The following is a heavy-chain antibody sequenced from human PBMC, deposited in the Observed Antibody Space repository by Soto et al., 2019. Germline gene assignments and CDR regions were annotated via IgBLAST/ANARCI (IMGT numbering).Heavy chain of an antibody. D-gene: IGHD1-20*01. J-gene: IGHJ6*02. CDR2: IYYSGIT. V-gene: IGHV4-59*01. Sequence: TSETLSLTRTVSGDSISSYYWCWIRQPPGKGMKWIGYIYYSGITNSNNSLKSRVTISVDTSKNQFSLMLSSVTAADLAVYYFARYKSNYYYGMDVWGQGTTVTVSS. CDR1: GDSISSYY. CDR3: ARYKSNYYYGMDV.